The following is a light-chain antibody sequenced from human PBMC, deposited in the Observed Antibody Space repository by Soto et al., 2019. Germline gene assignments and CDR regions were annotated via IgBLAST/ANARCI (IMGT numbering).Light chain of an antibody. CDR2: KAS. V-gene: IGKV1-5*03. Sequence: DIQMTQSPSTLSGSVGDRVTITCRASQTISSWLAWYQQKPGKAPKLLIYKASTLKSGVPSRFSGSGSETEFTLTISGLQTEDFGTYYCQQSHSVPLTFGGGTKVDIK. CDR1: QTISSW. CDR3: QQSHSVPLT. J-gene: IGKJ4*01.